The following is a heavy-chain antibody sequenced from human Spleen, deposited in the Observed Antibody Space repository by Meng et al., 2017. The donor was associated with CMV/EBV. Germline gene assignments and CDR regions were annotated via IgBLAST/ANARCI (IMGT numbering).Heavy chain of an antibody. J-gene: IGHJ6*02. CDR3: ARRGSGGRAMDV. CDR1: GFTVSSDY. V-gene: IGHV3-53*01. Sequence: GESLKISCAASGFTVSSDYMSWVRQAPGKGLEWVSIIYTGGSTYYADSVKGRFTISRDNSKNTLYLQKNSLRAEDTAVYYCARRGSGGRAMDVWGQGTTVTVSS. D-gene: IGHD2-15*01. CDR2: IYTGGST.